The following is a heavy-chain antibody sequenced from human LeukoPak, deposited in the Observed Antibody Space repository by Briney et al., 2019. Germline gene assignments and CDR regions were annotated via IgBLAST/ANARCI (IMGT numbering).Heavy chain of an antibody. V-gene: IGHV3-21*01. CDR2: INSNSNYI. CDR3: ARSEFEAFDM. CDR1: GFILSYYS. D-gene: IGHD3-10*01. J-gene: IGHJ3*02. Sequence: PGGSLRLSCAASGFILSYYSMNWVRQAPGKGLEWVSSINSNSNYISYADSVKGRFTISRDNAKNSLYLQMTSLRAEDTAVYYCARSEFEAFDMWGQGTMVTVSS.